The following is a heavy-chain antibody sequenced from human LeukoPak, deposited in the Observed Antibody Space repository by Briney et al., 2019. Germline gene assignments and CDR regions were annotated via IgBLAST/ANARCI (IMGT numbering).Heavy chain of an antibody. J-gene: IGHJ4*02. CDR3: ARDLGIAAAGPVHFDY. CDR1: GGSISSYY. Sequence: PSETLSLTCTVSGGSISSYYWSWIRQPPGKGLEWIGYTYYSGSTNYNPSLKSRVTISVDTSKNQFSLKLSSVTAADTAVYYCARDLGIAAAGPVHFDYWGQGTLVTVSS. V-gene: IGHV4-59*01. D-gene: IGHD6-13*01. CDR2: TYYSGST.